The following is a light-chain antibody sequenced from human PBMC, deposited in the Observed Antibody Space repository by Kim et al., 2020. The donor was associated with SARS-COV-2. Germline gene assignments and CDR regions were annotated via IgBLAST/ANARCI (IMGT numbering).Light chain of an antibody. CDR2: DAS. J-gene: IGKJ4*01. V-gene: IGKV3-11*01. CDR3: QQRSNWPPT. Sequence: DTVLTQFPATLSLSPGERATLSCRASQSVSTYLAWYQHKHGQPPRLLIHDASNRATGIPPRFSGSGSGTDFTLTISSLEPEDFAIYYCQQRSNWPPTFGGGTKLEI. CDR1: QSVSTY.